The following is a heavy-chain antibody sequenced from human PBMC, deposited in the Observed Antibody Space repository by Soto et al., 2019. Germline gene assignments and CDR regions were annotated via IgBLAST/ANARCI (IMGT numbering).Heavy chain of an antibody. CDR2: IIPIFGTA. CDR3: ASSYDFWSGYHYYYYYGMDV. Sequence: SVKVSCKASGGTFSSYAISWVRQAPGQGLEWMGGIIPIFGTANYAQKFQGRVTITADESTSTAYMELSSLRSEGTAAYYCASSYDFWSGYHYYYYYGMDVWGQGTTVTVSS. CDR1: GGTFSSYA. V-gene: IGHV1-69*13. J-gene: IGHJ6*02. D-gene: IGHD3-3*01.